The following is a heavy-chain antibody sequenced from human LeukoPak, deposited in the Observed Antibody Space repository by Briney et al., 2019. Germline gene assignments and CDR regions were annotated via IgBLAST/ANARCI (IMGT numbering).Heavy chain of an antibody. CDR2: ISTSGSTI. V-gene: IGHV3-48*03. CDR3: ARVGGYYYYGMDV. Sequence: GGSLRLSCAASGFTFSSYEMNWVRQAPGKGLEWVSYISTSGSTIYYADSVKGRFTISRDNAKNSPYLQMSSLRAEDTAVYYCARVGGYYYYGMDVWGKGTTVTVSS. D-gene: IGHD3-16*01. J-gene: IGHJ6*04. CDR1: GFTFSSYE.